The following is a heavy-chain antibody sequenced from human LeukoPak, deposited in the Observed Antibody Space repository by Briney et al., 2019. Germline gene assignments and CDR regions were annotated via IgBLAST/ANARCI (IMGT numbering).Heavy chain of an antibody. D-gene: IGHD3-10*01. CDR1: GGSISSSNW. CDR2: IYHSGST. V-gene: IGHV4-4*02. CDR3: ARRRRYPALLWFGESQRPEYYFDY. J-gene: IGHJ4*02. Sequence: SSGTLSLTCAVSGGSISSSNWWSWVRQPPGKGLEWIGEIYHSGSTNYNPSLKSRVTISVDTSKNQFSLKLSSVTAADTAVYYCARRRRYPALLWFGESQRPEYYFDYWGQGTLVTVSS.